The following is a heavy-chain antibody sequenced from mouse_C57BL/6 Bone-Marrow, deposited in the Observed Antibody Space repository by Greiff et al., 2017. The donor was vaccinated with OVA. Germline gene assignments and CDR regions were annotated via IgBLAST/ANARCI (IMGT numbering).Heavy chain of an antibody. CDR2: IRNKANGYTT. D-gene: IGHD2-1*01. CDR3: VKAAFYYGNYGYAMDY. Sequence: EVQLVESGGGLVQPGASLRLSCAASGFTFTDYYMSWVRQPPGKAPEWLALIRNKANGYTTEYTASVKGRFTIARDNSQNILYLQMNTLRAEDRATYYCVKAAFYYGNYGYAMDYWGQGTSVTVSS. CDR1: GFTFTDYY. J-gene: IGHJ4*01. V-gene: IGHV7-4*01.